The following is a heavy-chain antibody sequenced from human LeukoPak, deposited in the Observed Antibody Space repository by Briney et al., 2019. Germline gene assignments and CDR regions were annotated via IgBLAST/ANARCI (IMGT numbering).Heavy chain of an antibody. CDR1: GGSFSGYY. Sequence: AETLSLTCAVYGGSFSGYYWSWVRQPPGKGLEWIGEINHSGSTNYNPSLKSRVTISVDTSKNQFSLKLSSVTAADTAVYYCARGRIAAAGSVKDAFDIWGQGTMVTVSS. CDR3: ARGRIAAAGSVKDAFDI. V-gene: IGHV4-34*01. J-gene: IGHJ3*02. CDR2: INHSGST. D-gene: IGHD6-13*01.